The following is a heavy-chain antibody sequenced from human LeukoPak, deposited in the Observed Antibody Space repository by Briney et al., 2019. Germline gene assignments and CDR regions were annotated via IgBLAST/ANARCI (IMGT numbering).Heavy chain of an antibody. J-gene: IGHJ5*02. CDR2: INHSGST. CDR3: ARAYCSSTSCYLNWFDP. Sequence: PSETLSLTCAVYGGSFSGYYWSWIRQPPGKRLEWIGEINHSGSTNYNPSLKSRVTISVDTSKNQFSLKLSSVTAADTAVYYCARAYCSSTSCYLNWFDPWGQGTLVTVSS. CDR1: GGSFSGYY. D-gene: IGHD2-2*01. V-gene: IGHV4-34*01.